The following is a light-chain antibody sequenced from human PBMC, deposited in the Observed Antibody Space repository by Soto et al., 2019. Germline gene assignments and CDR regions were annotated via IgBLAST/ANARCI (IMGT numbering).Light chain of an antibody. V-gene: IGKV3-20*01. J-gene: IGKJ1*01. CDR3: KQYGSELWT. Sequence: EIVLTQSPGTLSLSPGERATLYCRASQRVSSSYLAWYQQKPGQAPRHLIYGVSRWATGILDRFSGSESATQFNLIIKRLETEEIGVYYCKQYGSELWTLGQVTKVEVK. CDR1: QRVSSSY. CDR2: GVS.